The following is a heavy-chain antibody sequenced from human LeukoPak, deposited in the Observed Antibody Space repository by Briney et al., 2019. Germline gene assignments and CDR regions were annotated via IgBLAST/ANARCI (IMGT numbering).Heavy chain of an antibody. D-gene: IGHD6-13*01. J-gene: IGHJ4*02. Sequence: GVSLRLSCAASGFTFSSSWMHWVRQAPGKGLVWVSRINSDGSGTSYAGSVKGRFTISRDNAKNTLYLQMNSLRAEDTAVYYCTRAPYSSSLVDYWGQGTLVTVSS. CDR1: GFTFSSSW. CDR3: TRAPYSSSLVDY. CDR2: INSDGSGT. V-gene: IGHV3-74*01.